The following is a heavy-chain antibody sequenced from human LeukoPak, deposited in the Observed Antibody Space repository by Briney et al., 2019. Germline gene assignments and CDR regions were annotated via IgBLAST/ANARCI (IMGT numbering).Heavy chain of an antibody. CDR2: INPNSGGT. Sequence: EASVKVSCKASGYTFTGYYMHWVRQAPGQGLEWMGWINPNSGGTNYAQKFQGRVTMTRDTSISTAYMELSRLRSDDTAVYYCARVKEIVVVAATLFHWGQGTLVTVSS. D-gene: IGHD2-15*01. CDR1: GYTFTGYY. V-gene: IGHV1-2*02. J-gene: IGHJ4*02. CDR3: ARVKEIVVVAATLFH.